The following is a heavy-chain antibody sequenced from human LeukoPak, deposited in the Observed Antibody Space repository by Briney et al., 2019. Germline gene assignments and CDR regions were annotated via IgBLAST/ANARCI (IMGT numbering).Heavy chain of an antibody. D-gene: IGHD1-26*01. CDR1: GGSISSSSYY. CDR3: ARLFWYSGSYQNIDY. Sequence: SETLSLTCTVSGGSISSSSYYWGWIRQPPGNGLEWNGSIYYSGSTYYNPSLKSRVSISVDTSTNQFCLKLSSVTAADTAVYYCARLFWYSGSYQNIDYWGQGTLVTVSS. J-gene: IGHJ4*02. CDR2: IYYSGST. V-gene: IGHV4-39*01.